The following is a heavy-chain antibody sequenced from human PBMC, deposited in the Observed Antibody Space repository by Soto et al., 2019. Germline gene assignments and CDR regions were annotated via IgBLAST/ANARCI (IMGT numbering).Heavy chain of an antibody. Sequence: QVQLVQSGAEVKKPGSSVKVSCKASGGTFSTNPISWVRQAPGQGLEWMGGTGSGTGPGNHAQKFQGRLTISVDKSTSTLYMELSSLSSEDTAVYYCARRDSGGFYRYFDSWGQGTLVTVSS. CDR3: ARRDSGGFYRYFDS. CDR2: TGSGTGPG. CDR1: GGTFSTNP. V-gene: IGHV1-69*06. D-gene: IGHD2-15*01. J-gene: IGHJ4*02.